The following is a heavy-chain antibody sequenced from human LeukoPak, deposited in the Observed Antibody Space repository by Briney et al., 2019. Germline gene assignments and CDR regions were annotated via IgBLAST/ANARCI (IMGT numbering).Heavy chain of an antibody. CDR3: AKDSYDYGGTFDI. CDR2: ISYDGRQN. D-gene: IGHD4-23*01. V-gene: IGHV3-30*04. Sequence: PGGSLRLSCAASGFTFSTYAMNWVRQAPGKGLEWVAVISYDGRQNYYADSVKGRFTISRDNSKNTLYLQMNSLRAEDTAVYYCAKDSYDYGGTFDIWGQGTMVTVSS. J-gene: IGHJ3*02. CDR1: GFTFSTYA.